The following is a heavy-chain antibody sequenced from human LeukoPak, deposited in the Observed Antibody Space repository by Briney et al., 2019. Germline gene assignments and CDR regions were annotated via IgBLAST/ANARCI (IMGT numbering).Heavy chain of an antibody. V-gene: IGHV3-23*01. Sequence: GGSLRLSCAASGSTFSSYAMSWVRQAPGKGLEWVSAISGSGGSTYYADSVKGRFTISRDNSKNTLYLQMNSLRAEDTAVYYCAKAMDTAMVTEGSYFDYWGQGTLVTVSS. CDR3: AKAMDTAMVTEGSYFDY. J-gene: IGHJ4*02. D-gene: IGHD5-18*01. CDR2: ISGSGGST. CDR1: GSTFSSYA.